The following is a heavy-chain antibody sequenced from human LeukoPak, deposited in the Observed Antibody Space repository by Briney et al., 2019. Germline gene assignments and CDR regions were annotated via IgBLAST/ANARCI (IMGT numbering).Heavy chain of an antibody. D-gene: IGHD3-10*01. CDR3: AKDGCTAYYGSGSYYTPDY. CDR1: GFTFSSYG. V-gene: IGHV3-30*18. Sequence: GGSLRLSCAASGFTFSSYGMHWVRQAPGKGLEWVAVISYDGSNKYYADSVKGRFTISRDNSKDTLYLQMNSLRAEDTAVYYCAKDGCTAYYGSGSYYTPDYWGQGTLVTVSS. CDR2: ISYDGSNK. J-gene: IGHJ4*02.